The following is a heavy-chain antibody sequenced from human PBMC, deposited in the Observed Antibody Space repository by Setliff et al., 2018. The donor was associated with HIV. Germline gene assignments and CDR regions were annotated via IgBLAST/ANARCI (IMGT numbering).Heavy chain of an antibody. CDR3: ATIRAYYYDSSGQEYFQY. Sequence: GASVKVSCKVSGYSLTDLSIHWVRQAPGKGLEWMGGSDPEDGETVYAQKLQGRVTMTEDTSTDTAYMELSSLRSEDTAMYYCATIRAYYYDSSGQEYFQYWGHGTLVTVSS. CDR1: GYSLTDLS. CDR2: SDPEDGET. J-gene: IGHJ1*01. V-gene: IGHV1-24*01. D-gene: IGHD3-22*01.